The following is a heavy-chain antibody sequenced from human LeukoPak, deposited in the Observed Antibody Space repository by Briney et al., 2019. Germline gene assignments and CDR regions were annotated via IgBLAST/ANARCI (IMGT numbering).Heavy chain of an antibody. V-gene: IGHV4-59*01. Sequence: SETLSLTCTVSGVSLSSYYWSSLRQPPGKGLEWIGYIYYSGSTNYNPSLKSRVTISVDTSKNQFSLKLSSVTAADTAVYYCARGASVPLAFDPWGQGTLVTVSS. D-gene: IGHD3-10*01. CDR2: IYYSGST. CDR3: ARGASVPLAFDP. CDR1: GVSLSSYY. J-gene: IGHJ5*02.